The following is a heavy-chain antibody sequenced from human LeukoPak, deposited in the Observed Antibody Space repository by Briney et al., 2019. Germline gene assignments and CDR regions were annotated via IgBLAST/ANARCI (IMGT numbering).Heavy chain of an antibody. CDR3: ARDSHYLYYDSTGGFDY. Sequence: PGGSLRLSCAASGFTFSSYGMSWVRQAPGKGLEWVSAISGSGGSTYYADSVKGRFTISRDNSKNTLYLQMNSLRAEDTAVYYCARDSHYLYYDSTGGFDYWGQGTLVTVSS. V-gene: IGHV3-23*01. J-gene: IGHJ4*02. CDR2: ISGSGGST. D-gene: IGHD3-22*01. CDR1: GFTFSSYG.